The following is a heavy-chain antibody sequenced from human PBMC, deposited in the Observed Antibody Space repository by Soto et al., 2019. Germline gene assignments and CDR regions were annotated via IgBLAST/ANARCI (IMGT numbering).Heavy chain of an antibody. Sequence: SETLSLTCNVSGGSINNYYWSWVRQPPGKGLEWIGYVYYSGTHNYNPSLESRLTISVDTSKNQFSLRLSSVTAADTAGYYCARAQGPKIYFFSWGKETRFSVS. J-gene: IGHJ5*02. CDR2: VYYSGTH. CDR3: ARAQGPKIYFFS. CDR1: GGSINNYY. D-gene: IGHD3-3*01. V-gene: IGHV4-59*01.